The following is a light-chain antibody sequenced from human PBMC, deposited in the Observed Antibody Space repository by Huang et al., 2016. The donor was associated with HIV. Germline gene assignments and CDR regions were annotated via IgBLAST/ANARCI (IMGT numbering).Light chain of an antibody. CDR1: QIVSSH. Sequence: ETVMTQSPVTLSVSPGYRASLSCRSSQIVSSHLAGYQKKPCQAPRLLIYAASTRATGVPARFSGSGAGTEFTLTISTLQSEDSAVYYCQQYNDFRSTFGPGTRVEIK. CDR3: QQYNDFRST. J-gene: IGKJ3*01. V-gene: IGKV3-15*01. CDR2: AAS.